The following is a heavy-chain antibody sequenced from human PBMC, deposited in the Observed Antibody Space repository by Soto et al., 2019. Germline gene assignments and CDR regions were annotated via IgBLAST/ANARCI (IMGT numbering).Heavy chain of an antibody. Sequence: EVQLVESGGGLVEPGGSLRLSCAASGFTFTKAWMSWVRQAPGKGLEWVGRIKSKADGETMFYAATVKGRFTVSRDDSKRTLYLQMSSLKTEDTALYYCTTDSRGLAAPSFDYWGQGTLVTVSS. D-gene: IGHD6-13*01. J-gene: IGHJ4*02. CDR1: GFTFTKAW. V-gene: IGHV3-15*01. CDR2: IKSKADGETM. CDR3: TTDSRGLAAPSFDY.